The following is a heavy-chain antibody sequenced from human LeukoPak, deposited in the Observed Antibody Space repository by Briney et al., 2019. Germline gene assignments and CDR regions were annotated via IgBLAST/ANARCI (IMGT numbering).Heavy chain of an antibody. CDR1: GFTFSSYG. J-gene: IGHJ4*02. V-gene: IGHV3-33*06. Sequence: PGRSLRLSCAASGFTFSSYGMHWVRQAPGKGLEWVAVIWYDGSNKYYADSVKGRFTISRDNSKNTLYLQMNSLRAEDTAVYYCAKDHGRGRLWFGELIGYWGQGTLVTVSS. D-gene: IGHD3-10*01. CDR2: IWYDGSNK. CDR3: AKDHGRGRLWFGELIGY.